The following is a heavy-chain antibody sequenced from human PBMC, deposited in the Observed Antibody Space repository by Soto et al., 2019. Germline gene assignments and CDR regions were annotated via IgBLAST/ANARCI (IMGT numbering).Heavy chain of an antibody. Sequence: ASVKVSCKASGYTFTSYGISWVRQAPGQGLEWMGWISAYNGNTNYAQKLQGRVTMTTDTSTSTAYIELRSLRSDDTAVYYCARDGLRFLEWARGWFDPWGQGTLVTVSS. CDR1: GYTFTSYG. J-gene: IGHJ5*02. CDR3: ARDGLRFLEWARGWFDP. CDR2: ISAYNGNT. V-gene: IGHV1-18*04. D-gene: IGHD3-3*01.